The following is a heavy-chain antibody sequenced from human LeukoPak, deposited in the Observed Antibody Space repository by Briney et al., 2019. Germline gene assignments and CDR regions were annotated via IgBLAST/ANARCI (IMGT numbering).Heavy chain of an antibody. V-gene: IGHV4-59*01. D-gene: IGHD5-18*01. CDR3: ASLGYSSYNWFDP. CDR1: GGSISSYY. J-gene: IGHJ5*02. CDR2: IYYSGST. Sequence: SETLSLTCTVSGGSISSYYWSWIRQPPGKGLEWIGYIYYSGSTNYNPSLKSRVTISVDTSKNQFSLKLSSETAADTAVYYCASLGYSSYNWFDPWGQGTLVTVSS.